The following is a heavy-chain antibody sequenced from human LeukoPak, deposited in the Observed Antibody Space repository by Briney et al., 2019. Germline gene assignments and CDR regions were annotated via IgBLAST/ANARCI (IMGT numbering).Heavy chain of an antibody. CDR2: ISSSSSYI. D-gene: IGHD2-2*01. Sequence: PGGSLRLSCAASGFTFSSYSMNWVRQAPGKGLEWVSSISSSSSYIYYADSVKGRFTISRDNAKNSLYLQMNSLRAEDTAVYYCARDRKYCSSTSCPFDYWGRGTLVTVSS. CDR1: GFTFSSYS. J-gene: IGHJ4*02. CDR3: ARDRKYCSSTSCPFDY. V-gene: IGHV3-21*01.